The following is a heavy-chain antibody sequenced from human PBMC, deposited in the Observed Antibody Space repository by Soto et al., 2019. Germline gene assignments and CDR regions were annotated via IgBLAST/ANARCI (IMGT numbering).Heavy chain of an antibody. V-gene: IGHV4-30-2*01. D-gene: IGHD3-22*01. J-gene: IGHJ4*02. CDR1: GGSISSGGYS. CDR2: IYHSGST. CDR3: ARGGGYYYIFDY. Sequence: PSETLSLTCAVSGGSISSGGYSWSWIRQPQGKGLEWIGYIYHSGSTYYNPSLKSRVTISVDRSKNQFSLKLSSVTAADTAVYYCARGGGYYYIFDYWGQGSLVTVSS.